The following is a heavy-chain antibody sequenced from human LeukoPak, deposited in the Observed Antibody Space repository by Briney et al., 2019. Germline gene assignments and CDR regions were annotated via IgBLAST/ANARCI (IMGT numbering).Heavy chain of an antibody. CDR2: IYYTGST. J-gene: IGHJ4*02. CDR1: GGSISSSSYY. Sequence: SETLSLTCTVSGGSISSSSYYWGWIRQPPGKGLDWIGTIYYTGSTYYNPSLKSRVTISIDTSKNQFSLNLSSVTAADTAVYYCARWMGGPYYDSSDIGLVDYWGQGTLVTVSS. CDR3: ARWMGGPYYDSSDIGLVDY. V-gene: IGHV4-39*07. D-gene: IGHD3-22*01.